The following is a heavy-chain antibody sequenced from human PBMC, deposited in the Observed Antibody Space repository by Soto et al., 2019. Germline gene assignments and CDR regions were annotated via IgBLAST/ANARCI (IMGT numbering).Heavy chain of an antibody. CDR1: GDTFNFYT. V-gene: IGHV1-69*02. J-gene: IGHJ4*02. Sequence: QVQLVQSGAEVKKPGSSVKVSCKASGDTFNFYTINWVRQAPGLGLEWMGRFNPILSFSNSALKFQGRVTLTAHKATRTAYRVLSSLRSEDTAISYSATSFGSGSRAFDYWGRGALVTVSS. D-gene: IGHD3-10*01. CDR2: FNPILSFS. CDR3: ATSFGSGSRAFDY.